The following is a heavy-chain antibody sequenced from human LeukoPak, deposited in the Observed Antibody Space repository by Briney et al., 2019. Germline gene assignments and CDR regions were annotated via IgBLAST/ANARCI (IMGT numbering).Heavy chain of an antibody. V-gene: IGHV3-21*01. D-gene: IGHD3-10*01. CDR1: GFTFSSYS. Sequence: KPGGSLRLSCAASGFTFSSYSLNWVRQAPGKGLEWVSSISSSSSYIYYADSVKGRFTISRDNAKNSLYLQMNSLRAEDTAVYYCARDLMVRGVIASGISAFDIWGQGTMVTVSS. J-gene: IGHJ3*02. CDR2: ISSSSSYI. CDR3: ARDLMVRGVIASGISAFDI.